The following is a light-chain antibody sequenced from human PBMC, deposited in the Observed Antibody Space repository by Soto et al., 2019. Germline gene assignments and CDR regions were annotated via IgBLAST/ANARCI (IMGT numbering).Light chain of an antibody. Sequence: EIVLTQSPATLSLSPGERATLSCRASQSVSSYLAWYQQKPGQAPRLLIYDVSNRATGIPARFSGSGSGTDFTLTISRLEPEDFAVYYCQRRANWPLSFGPGTKVDIK. CDR1: QSVSSY. J-gene: IGKJ3*01. V-gene: IGKV3-11*01. CDR3: QRRANWPLS. CDR2: DVS.